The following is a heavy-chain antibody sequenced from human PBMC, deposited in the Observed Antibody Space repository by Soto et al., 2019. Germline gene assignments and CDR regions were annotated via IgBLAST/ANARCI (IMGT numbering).Heavy chain of an antibody. Sequence: SETLSLTCTVSGGSISSYYWSWIRQPPGKGLEWIGYIYYSGSTNYNPSLKSRVTISVDTSKNQFSLKLSSVTAADTAVYYCARDSSPIAWGQGTLVTSPQ. D-gene: IGHD2-2*01. CDR2: IYYSGST. CDR1: GGSISSYY. CDR3: ARDSSPIA. V-gene: IGHV4-59*01. J-gene: IGHJ4*02.